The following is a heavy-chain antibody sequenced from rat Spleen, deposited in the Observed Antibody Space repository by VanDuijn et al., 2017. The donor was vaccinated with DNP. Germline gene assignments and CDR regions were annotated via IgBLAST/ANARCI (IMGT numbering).Heavy chain of an antibody. D-gene: IGHD1-4*01. CDR3: ASPGGTYTY. CDR2: ISSGGGKT. J-gene: IGHJ3*01. Sequence: EVQVVESGGGLVQPGRSLKLSCAASGFTFSNYGMAWVRQAPTKGLEWVASISSGGGKTYYRDSVKGRFTISRDNGKSTLYLQMDSLRSEDTATYYCASPGGTYTYWGQGTLVTVSS. V-gene: IGHV5S13*01. CDR1: GFTFSNYG.